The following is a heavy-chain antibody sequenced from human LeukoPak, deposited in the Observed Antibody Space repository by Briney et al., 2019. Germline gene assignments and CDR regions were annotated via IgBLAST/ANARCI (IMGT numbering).Heavy chain of an antibody. J-gene: IGHJ3*02. CDR1: GFTLKIYP. D-gene: IGHD4-17*01. CDR3: AREGVQTTVDAFDI. V-gene: IGHV3-30*04. CDR2: ISHDGSDK. Sequence: PGGSLRLSCAAPGFTLKIYPMHWVRQTPGKGLEWRSVISHDGSDKNNADSVKGRFIISRDNSKNTVFLQLNSLRPEDTAMYYCAREGVQTTVDAFDIWGLGTMVIVSS.